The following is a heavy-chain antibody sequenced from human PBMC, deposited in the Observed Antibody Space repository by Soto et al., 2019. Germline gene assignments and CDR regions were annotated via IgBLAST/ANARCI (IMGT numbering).Heavy chain of an antibody. CDR2: MNPNSGNT. D-gene: IGHD3-22*01. CDR3: ARGGYYYDSSAYYRPFDY. V-gene: IGHV1-8*01. J-gene: IGHJ4*02. Sequence: QVQLVQSGAEVKKPGASVKVSCKASGYTFTSYDINWVRQATGQGLEWMGWMNPNSGNTGYAQKFQGRVTMTRSTSISTAYMERSSLRSEDTAVYYCARGGYYYDSSAYYRPFDYWGQGTLVTVSS. CDR1: GYTFTSYD.